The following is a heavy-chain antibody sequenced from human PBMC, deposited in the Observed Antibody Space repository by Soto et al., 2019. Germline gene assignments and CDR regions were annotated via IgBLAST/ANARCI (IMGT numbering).Heavy chain of an antibody. CDR3: ASSCDYGDAFYI. Sequence: ASVKVSCKASGYTFTSYDINWVRQATGQGLEWMGWMNPNSGNTGYAQKFQGRVTMTRNTSISTAYMELSSLRSEDTAVYYCASSCDYGDAFYIWGQGTMVTVSS. J-gene: IGHJ3*02. V-gene: IGHV1-8*01. D-gene: IGHD4-17*01. CDR2: MNPNSGNT. CDR1: GYTFTSYD.